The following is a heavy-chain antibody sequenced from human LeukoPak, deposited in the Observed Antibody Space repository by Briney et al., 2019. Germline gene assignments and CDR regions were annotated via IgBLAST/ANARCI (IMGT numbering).Heavy chain of an antibody. D-gene: IGHD3-22*01. CDR1: GYTFTNYW. J-gene: IGHJ3*02. CDR2: THPGDSDT. V-gene: IGHV5-51*01. CDR3: ARQYHYDSSGYPYAFEI. Sequence: GESLKISCKGSGYTFTNYWIGWVRQMPGKGLEWMGITHPGDSDTRYSPSFQGQVTISADKYISTAYLQWSSLKASDSAMYYCARQYHYDSSGYPYAFEIWGPGTLVTVSS.